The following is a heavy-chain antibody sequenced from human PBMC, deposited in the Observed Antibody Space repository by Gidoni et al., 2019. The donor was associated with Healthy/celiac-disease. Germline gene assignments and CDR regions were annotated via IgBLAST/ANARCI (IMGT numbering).Heavy chain of an antibody. Sequence: QLQLQESGSGLVKPSQTLSLTCAVSGGSISSGGYSWSWIRQPPGKGLEWIGYIYHSGSTYYNPSLKSRVTISVDRSKNQFSLKLSSVTAADTAVYYCARARGTYYYDSSGSGAFDIWGQGTMVTVSS. D-gene: IGHD3-22*01. V-gene: IGHV4-30-2*01. J-gene: IGHJ3*02. CDR1: GGSISSGGYS. CDR2: IYHSGST. CDR3: ARARGTYYYDSSGSGAFDI.